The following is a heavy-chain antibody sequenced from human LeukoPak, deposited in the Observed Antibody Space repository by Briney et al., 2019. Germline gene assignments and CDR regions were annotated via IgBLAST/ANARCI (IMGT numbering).Heavy chain of an antibody. V-gene: IGHV4-39*01. J-gene: IGHJ4*02. D-gene: IGHD1-26*01. CDR2: IYYSGSP. CDR3: ARGSRHIVGANTFDY. CDR1: GGSISSSSYY. Sequence: SETLSLTCTVSGGSISSSSYYWGWIRQPPGKGLEWIGSIYYSGSPYYNPSLKSRVTISVDTSKNQFSLKLSSVTAADTAVYYCARGSRHIVGANTFDYWGQGTLVTVSS.